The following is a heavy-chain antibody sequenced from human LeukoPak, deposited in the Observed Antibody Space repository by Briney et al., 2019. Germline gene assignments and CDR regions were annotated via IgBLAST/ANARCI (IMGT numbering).Heavy chain of an antibody. CDR2: INSNSGAT. V-gene: IGHV1-2*02. CDR3: ARDGSLGY. Sequence: ASVTVSCKASGYTFTVYYIHWVRQAPGQGLEWMGWINSNSGATKYAQKFQGRVTMTRDTSISTAYMELTRLGSDDTAVYYCARDGSLGYWGQGTLVTVSS. J-gene: IGHJ4*02. D-gene: IGHD5-12*01. CDR1: GYTFTVYY.